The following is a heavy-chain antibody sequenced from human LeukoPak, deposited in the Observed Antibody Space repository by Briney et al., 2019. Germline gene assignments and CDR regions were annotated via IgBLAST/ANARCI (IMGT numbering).Heavy chain of an antibody. CDR1: GFTFSSYG. V-gene: IGHV3-30*18. CDR2: ISYDGSNK. J-gene: IGHJ6*02. CDR3: AKAQGATGYYYYYGMDV. D-gene: IGHD1-26*01. Sequence: PGGSLRLSCAASGFTFSSYGMHWVRQAPGKGLEWVAVISYDGSNKYYADSVKGRFTISRDNSKNTLYLQMNSLRAEDTAVYYCAKAQGATGYYYYYGMDVWGQGTTVTVSS.